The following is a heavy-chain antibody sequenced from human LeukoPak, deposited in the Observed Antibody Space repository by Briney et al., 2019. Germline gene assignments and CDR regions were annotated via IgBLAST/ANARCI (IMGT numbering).Heavy chain of an antibody. Sequence: GGSLRLSCAASGFTFRSHWMSWVRQAPGKGLEWVANIKQDEIEKHYVDSVKGRFTISRDIAKNSVYLQMDSLRSEDTAVYYCAREGSTMIVHDYWGQGTLVTVSA. CDR2: IKQDEIEK. CDR1: GFTFRSHW. D-gene: IGHD3-22*01. J-gene: IGHJ4*02. V-gene: IGHV3-7*01. CDR3: AREGSTMIVHDY.